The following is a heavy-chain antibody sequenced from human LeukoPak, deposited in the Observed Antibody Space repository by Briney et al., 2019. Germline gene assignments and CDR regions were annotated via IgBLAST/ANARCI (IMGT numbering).Heavy chain of an antibody. CDR1: GFTFSSYA. CDR3: AKGHRITMVRGVRFDY. Sequence: QPGGSLRLSCAASGFTFSSYAMSWVRQAPGKGLEWVSAISGSGGSTYYADSVKGRFTISRDNSKNMLYLQMNSLRAEDTAVYYCAKGHRITMVRGVRFDYWGQGTLVTVSS. D-gene: IGHD3-10*01. J-gene: IGHJ4*02. V-gene: IGHV3-23*01. CDR2: ISGSGGST.